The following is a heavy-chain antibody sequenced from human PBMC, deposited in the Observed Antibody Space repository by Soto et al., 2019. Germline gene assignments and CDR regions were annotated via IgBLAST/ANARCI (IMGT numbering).Heavy chain of an antibody. J-gene: IGHJ6*02. V-gene: IGHV4-30-4*01. CDR3: ATSSLDGMSV. Sequence: QVQLQESGPGLVKPSQTLSLTCSVSGGSISSGYYYWSWIRQPPGKGLEWIGNIYYSGNTYYNPSLKGFLIISTDAPSNRSPLKVGSVSAADAAVYYCATSSLDGMSVWCQG. CDR1: GGSISSGYYY. CDR2: IYYSGNT.